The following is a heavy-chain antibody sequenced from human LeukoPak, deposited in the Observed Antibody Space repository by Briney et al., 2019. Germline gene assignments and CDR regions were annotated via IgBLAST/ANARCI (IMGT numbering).Heavy chain of an antibody. D-gene: IGHD1-26*01. CDR1: GFTFSSYA. Sequence: PGGSLRLSCSASGFTFSSYAMHWVRQAPGKGLEYVSTISSNGGTTYYADSEKGRFTISRDNSKNTLYLQMSSLRPEDTAVYYCVKDLSGSFSFDQRGQGTLVTVSS. V-gene: IGHV3-64D*09. J-gene: IGHJ4*02. CDR2: ISSNGGTT. CDR3: VKDLSGSFSFDQ.